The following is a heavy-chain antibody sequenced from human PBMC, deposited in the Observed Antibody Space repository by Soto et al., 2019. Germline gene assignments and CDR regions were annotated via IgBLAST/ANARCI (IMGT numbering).Heavy chain of an antibody. J-gene: IGHJ4*02. CDR2: VSGSGGDT. Sequence: EVQLLESGGTLVQPGGSLRLSCAASGFTFSTYAMSWVRQAPGKGLEWVSGVSGSGGDTYYADSVKGRFTISRDLSKNTLYLQMNSLRVEDTAVYYCTKEGPITHYYFDYWGQGTLVTVSS. V-gene: IGHV3-23*01. CDR1: GFTFSTYA. CDR3: TKEGPITHYYFDY. D-gene: IGHD1-20*01.